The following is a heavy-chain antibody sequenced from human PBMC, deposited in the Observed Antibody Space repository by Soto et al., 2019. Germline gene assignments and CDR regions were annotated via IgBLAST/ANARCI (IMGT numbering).Heavy chain of an antibody. CDR1: GGSIDNYY. D-gene: IGHD6-13*01. CDR2: IFFRGYT. J-gene: IGHJ4*02. CDR3: GRLSRGAAAGFDY. V-gene: IGHV4-59*08. Sequence: PSETLSLTCSVSGGSIDNYYWSWIRQPPGKGLEWIGYIFFRGYTNYNPSLKGRVNISVDTSNNQFSLRLTSMTAADTAVYYCGRLSRGAAAGFDYWGQGALVTVSS.